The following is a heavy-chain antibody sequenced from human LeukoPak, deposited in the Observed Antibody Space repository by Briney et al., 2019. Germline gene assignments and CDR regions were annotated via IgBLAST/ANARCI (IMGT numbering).Heavy chain of an antibody. CDR1: GYSFTSYW. CDR3: ARSGVVPAARGTGVYYYGMDV. Sequence: GESLKISCKGSGYSFTSYWIGWVRQMPGKGLEWMGIIYPGDSDTRYSPSFQGQVTISADKSISTAYLQWSSLKASDTAMYYCARSGVVPAARGTGVYYYGMDVWGQGTTVTVSS. V-gene: IGHV5-51*01. CDR2: IYPGDSDT. D-gene: IGHD2-2*01. J-gene: IGHJ6*02.